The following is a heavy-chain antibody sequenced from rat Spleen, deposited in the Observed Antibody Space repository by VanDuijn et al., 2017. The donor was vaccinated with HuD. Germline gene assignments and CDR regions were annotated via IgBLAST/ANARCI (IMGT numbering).Heavy chain of an antibody. V-gene: IGHV3-3*01. CDR3: AREGATLDY. CDR1: GYSITSGYG. J-gene: IGHJ2*01. CDR2: INSAGST. D-gene: IGHD1-1*01. Sequence: EVQLQESGPGLVKPSQSLSLTCSVTGYSITSGYGWNWIRKFPGNKLEWMGYINSAGSTNYNPSLKSRISITRDTSKNQFFLQVNSVSTEDTATYYCAREGATLDYWGQGVMVTVSS.